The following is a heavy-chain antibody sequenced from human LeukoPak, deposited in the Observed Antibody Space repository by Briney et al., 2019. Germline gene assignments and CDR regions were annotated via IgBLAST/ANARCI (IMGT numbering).Heavy chain of an antibody. Sequence: PSETLSLTCTVSGGSISSSSYYWGWIRQPPGKGLEWIGSIYYSGSTYYNPSLKSRVTISVDTSKNQFSPKLSSVTAAGTAVYYCARGEYCSSTSCYPTRLRQTLDVWGKGTTVTISS. CDR1: GGSISSSSYY. CDR2: IYYSGST. J-gene: IGHJ6*04. D-gene: IGHD2-2*01. V-gene: IGHV4-39*01. CDR3: ARGEYCSSTSCYPTRLRQTLDV.